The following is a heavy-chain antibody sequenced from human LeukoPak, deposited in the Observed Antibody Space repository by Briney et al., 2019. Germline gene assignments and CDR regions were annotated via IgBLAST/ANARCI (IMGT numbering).Heavy chain of an antibody. Sequence: GGSLRLSCAASGFTFSNAWMSWVRQAPGKGLEWVGRIKSKTDGGTTDYAAPVKGRFTISRDDSKNTLYLQMNSLKTEDTAVYYCARDLEEPRCSGGSCYRINYYYYYMDVWGKGTTVTVSS. J-gene: IGHJ6*03. V-gene: IGHV3-15*01. CDR2: IKSKTDGGTT. D-gene: IGHD2-15*01. CDR1: GFTFSNAW. CDR3: ARDLEEPRCSGGSCYRINYYYYYMDV.